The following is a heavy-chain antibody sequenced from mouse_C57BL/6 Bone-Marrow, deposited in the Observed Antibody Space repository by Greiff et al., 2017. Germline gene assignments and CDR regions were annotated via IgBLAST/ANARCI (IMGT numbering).Heavy chain of an antibody. CDR2: ISSGGSYT. J-gene: IGHJ3*01. V-gene: IGHV5-6*01. D-gene: IGHD1-1*01. CDR3: ARPEYYYSSPLFAY. CDR1: GFTFSSYG. Sequence: EVKLVESGGDLVKPGGSLKLSCAASGFTFSSYGMSWVRQTPDKRLEWVATISSGGSYTYYPDSVKGRFTISRDNAKNTLYLQMSSLKSEDTAMYYCARPEYYYSSPLFAYWGQGTLVTVSA.